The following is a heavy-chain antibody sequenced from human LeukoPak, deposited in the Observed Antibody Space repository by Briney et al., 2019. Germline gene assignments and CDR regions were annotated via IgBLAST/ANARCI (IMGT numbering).Heavy chain of an antibody. V-gene: IGHV4-59*01. J-gene: IGHJ5*02. CDR2: IYYSGST. Sequence: PSETLSLTCTVSGGSISSYYWSWIRQPPGKGLEWIGYIYYSGSTNYNPSPKSRVTISVDTSKNQFSLKLSSVTAADTAVYYCARGYYYGSGSYRPGWFDPWGQGTLVTVSS. CDR3: ARGYYYGSGSYRPGWFDP. D-gene: IGHD3-10*01. CDR1: GGSISSYY.